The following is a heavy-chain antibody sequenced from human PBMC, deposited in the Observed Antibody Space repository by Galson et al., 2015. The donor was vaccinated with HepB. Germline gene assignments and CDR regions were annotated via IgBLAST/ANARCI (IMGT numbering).Heavy chain of an antibody. J-gene: IGHJ4*02. V-gene: IGHV4-34*01. Sequence: LSLTCAVYGGSLSGYYWSWIRQSPGTGLEWIGEINHSGSTTYNPSLKSRVTISVDTSKNQFTLTLSSVTAADTAVYYCATWNSGYDLVAPFDYWGQGTLVTVSS. CDR1: GGSLSGYY. D-gene: IGHD5-12*01. CDR3: ATWNSGYDLVAPFDY. CDR2: INHSGST.